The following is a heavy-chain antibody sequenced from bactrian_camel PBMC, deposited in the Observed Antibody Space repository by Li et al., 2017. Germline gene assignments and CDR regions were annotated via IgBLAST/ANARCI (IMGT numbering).Heavy chain of an antibody. D-gene: IGHD7*01. J-gene: IGHJ4*01. Sequence: VQLVESGGGSVQTGGSLRLSCTTSGYTGCMGWFRRTRGNEREAVAAIDRDGSTSYHAQVKGRFTISQRNAGTTLSLQMISLKPEDSAMYYCAAHSDRPLYGSSAAGGVCTGSYRREDTFWCQGTQVTVS. CDR3: AAHSDRPLYGSSAAGGVCTGSYRREDTF. CDR1: GYTGC. CDR2: IDRDGSTS. V-gene: IGHV3S31*01.